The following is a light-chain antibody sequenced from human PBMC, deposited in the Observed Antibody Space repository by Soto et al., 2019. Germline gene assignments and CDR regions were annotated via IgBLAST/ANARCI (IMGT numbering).Light chain of an antibody. Sequence: DIVLTQSPLSLPVTPGEPASISCRSSQSLLHMDWYLQKPGQSPQLLIYLGSIRASGVPDRFSGSGSGSDFTLKITRVEAEDFGVYYCMQAIQAPRTFGLGTKVEIK. J-gene: IGKJ1*01. CDR1: QSLLH. CDR2: LGS. V-gene: IGKV2-28*01. CDR3: MQAIQAPRT.